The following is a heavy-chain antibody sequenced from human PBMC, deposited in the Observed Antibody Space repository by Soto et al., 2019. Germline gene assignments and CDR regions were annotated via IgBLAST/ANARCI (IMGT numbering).Heavy chain of an antibody. CDR2: MSAYNGNT. D-gene: IGHD2-2*01. CDR3: ARGAHCSSTSCPDFDY. V-gene: IGHV1-18*01. CDR1: GYTFTSYG. Sequence: ASVKVSCKASGYTFTSYGISWVRQAPGQGLEWMGWMSAYNGNTNYAQKLQGRVTMTTNTSISTAYMELSSLRSEDTAVYYCARGAHCSSTSCPDFDYWGLGTLVTVSS. J-gene: IGHJ4*02.